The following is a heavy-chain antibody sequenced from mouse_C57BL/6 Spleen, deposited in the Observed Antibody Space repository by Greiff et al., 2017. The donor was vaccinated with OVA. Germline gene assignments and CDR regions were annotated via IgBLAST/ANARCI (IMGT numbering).Heavy chain of an antibody. J-gene: IGHJ2*01. CDR3: ARYYSNFFDY. CDR1: GYTFTDYY. Sequence: VQLQQSGPELVKPGASVKISCKASGYTFTDYYMNWVKQSHGKSLEWIGDINPNNGGTSYNQKFKGKATLTVDKSSSTAYMELRSLTSDDSAVYYCARYYSNFFDYGGQGTTLTVSS. V-gene: IGHV1-26*01. D-gene: IGHD2-5*01. CDR2: INPNNGGT.